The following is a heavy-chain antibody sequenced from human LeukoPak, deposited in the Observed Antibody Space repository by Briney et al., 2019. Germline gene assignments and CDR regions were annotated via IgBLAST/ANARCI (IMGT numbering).Heavy chain of an antibody. D-gene: IGHD5-12*01. CDR3: ANPQSRGYDYLDY. J-gene: IGHJ4*02. Sequence: GGSLRLSCAASGFSFRNYGMHWVRQAPGKGLEWVAVISIDGREKYYADSVKGRFTISRDNSKNTLYLQMYSLRGDDTAVYYCANPQSRGYDYLDYWGQGTLVTVSS. CDR1: GFSFRNYG. CDR2: ISIDGREK. V-gene: IGHV3-30*18.